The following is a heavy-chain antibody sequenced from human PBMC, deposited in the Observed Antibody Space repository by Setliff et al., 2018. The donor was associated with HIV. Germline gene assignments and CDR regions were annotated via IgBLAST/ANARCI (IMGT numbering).Heavy chain of an antibody. CDR3: ARRYKYYYATTGCTFDL. Sequence: PGESLKISCKGSGYSFTSYWIAWVRQMPGKGLEWMGTIYPGDSDTRYRPSFQGQVTISADKSISTAYLRWSSLQASDTAMYYCARRYKYYYATTGCTFDLWGQGTMVTVSS. CDR2: IYPGDSDT. CDR1: GYSFTSYW. J-gene: IGHJ3*01. D-gene: IGHD3-10*01. V-gene: IGHV5-51*01.